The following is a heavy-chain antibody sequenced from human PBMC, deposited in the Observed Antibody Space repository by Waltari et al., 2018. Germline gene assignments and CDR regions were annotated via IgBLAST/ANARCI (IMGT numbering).Heavy chain of an antibody. D-gene: IGHD3-22*01. CDR1: GYSIRRVYY. J-gene: IGHJ4*02. Sequence: QVQLQESGPGLVKPSETLSLTCAVSGYSIRRVYYWGWFRPPPGKGLEWIGSIYHSGSTYYNPSLKSRVTISVDTSKNQFSLKLSSVTAADTAVYYCASPSGYYDSSGYYYFDYWGQGTLVTVSS. V-gene: IGHV4-38-2*01. CDR3: ASPSGYYDSSGYYYFDY. CDR2: IYHSGST.